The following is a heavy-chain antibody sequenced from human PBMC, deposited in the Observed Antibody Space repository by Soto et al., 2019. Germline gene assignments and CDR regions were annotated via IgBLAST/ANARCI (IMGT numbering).Heavy chain of an antibody. V-gene: IGHV1-69*13. D-gene: IGHD3-22*01. J-gene: IGHJ6*02. Sequence: ASVKVSCKASGGTFSSYAISWVRQAPGQGLEWMGGIIPIFGTANYAQKFQGRVTITADESTSTAYMELSSLRSEDTAVYYCARDRRVQGPFYYDSSGYYYYYYGMDVWGQGTTVTVSS. CDR1: GGTFSSYA. CDR2: IIPIFGTA. CDR3: ARDRRVQGPFYYDSSGYYYYYYGMDV.